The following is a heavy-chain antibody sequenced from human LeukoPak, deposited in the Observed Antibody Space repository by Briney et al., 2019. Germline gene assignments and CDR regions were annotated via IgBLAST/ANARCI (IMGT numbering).Heavy chain of an antibody. CDR2: FDPEDGET. CDR3: AATPTIAAAGIIGIDY. CDR1: GYTLTELS. J-gene: IGHJ4*02. V-gene: IGHV1-24*01. Sequence: ASVKVSCKVSGYTLTELSMHWVRQAPGKGLEWMGGFDPEDGETIYAQKFQGRVSMTEGTSTDTAYMELSSLRSEDTAVYYCAATPTIAAAGIIGIDYWGQGTLVTVSS. D-gene: IGHD6-13*01.